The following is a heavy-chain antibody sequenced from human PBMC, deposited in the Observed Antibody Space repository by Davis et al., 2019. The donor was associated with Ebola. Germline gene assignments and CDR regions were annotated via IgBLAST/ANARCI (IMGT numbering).Heavy chain of an antibody. J-gene: IGHJ4*02. D-gene: IGHD5-24*01. CDR1: GYSFTSYW. CDR3: ARGTNGYNPGGYFDS. CDR2: IYPGDSDT. V-gene: IGHV5-51*01. Sequence: GESLKISCKGSGYSFTSYWNGLVRQMPGKGLEWMGIIYPGDSDTRYCPSFQGQVTISADKSISTAYLQWSSLKASDTAIYYCARGTNGYNPGGYFDSWGQGTLVTVSS.